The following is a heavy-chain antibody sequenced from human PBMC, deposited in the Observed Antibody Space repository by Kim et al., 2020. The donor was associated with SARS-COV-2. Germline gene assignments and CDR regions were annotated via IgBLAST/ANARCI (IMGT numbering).Heavy chain of an antibody. Sequence: ETGRFNISRDNAKNTLELQMNSLRAEDTAVYYCARVRGRNPYYYYGMDVWGQGTTVTVSS. J-gene: IGHJ6*02. V-gene: IGHV3-23*01. D-gene: IGHD3-16*01. CDR3: ARVRGRNPYYYYGMDV.